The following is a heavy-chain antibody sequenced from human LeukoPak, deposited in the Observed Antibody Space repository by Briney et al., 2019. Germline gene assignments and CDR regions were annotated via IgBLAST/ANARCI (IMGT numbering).Heavy chain of an antibody. J-gene: IGHJ4*02. CDR3: AKGLDYYDSSGYSPFDY. Sequence: PGRSLRLSCAASGFTFSSYGMHWVRQAPGKGLEWVAVISYDGSNKYYADSVKGRFTISRDNSKNTLYLQMNSLRAEDTAVYYCAKGLDYYDSSGYSPFDYWGQGTLVTVSS. V-gene: IGHV3-30*18. D-gene: IGHD3-22*01. CDR1: GFTFSSYG. CDR2: ISYDGSNK.